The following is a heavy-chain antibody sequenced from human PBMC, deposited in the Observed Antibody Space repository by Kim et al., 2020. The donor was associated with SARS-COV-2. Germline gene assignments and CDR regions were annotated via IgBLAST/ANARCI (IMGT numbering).Heavy chain of an antibody. D-gene: IGHD5-12*01. J-gene: IGHJ4*02. V-gene: IGHV4-31*02. CDR3: ARLEMAHTRFDY. Sequence: NPSLKSRVTISVDTSKNQFSLKLSSVTAADTAVYYCARLEMAHTRFDYWGQGTLVTVSS.